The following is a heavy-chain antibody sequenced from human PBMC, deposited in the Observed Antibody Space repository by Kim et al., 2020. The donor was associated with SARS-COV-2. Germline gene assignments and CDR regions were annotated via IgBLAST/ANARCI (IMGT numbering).Heavy chain of an antibody. D-gene: IGHD1-26*01. J-gene: IGHJ5*02. Sequence: GGSLRLSCVASGFTFRNYGMHWVRQAPGKGLEWLAVIWNDGSLEFYADSVKGRFTVSRDDSQNTVFLQLNSLRAEDTAVYSCARAALISVGADHCYFDP. CDR1: GFTFRNYG. CDR2: IWNDGSLE. V-gene: IGHV3-33*01. CDR3: ARAALISVGADHCYFDP.